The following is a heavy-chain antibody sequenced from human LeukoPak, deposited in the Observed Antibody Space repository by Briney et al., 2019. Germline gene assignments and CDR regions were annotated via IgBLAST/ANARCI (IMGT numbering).Heavy chain of an antibody. CDR2: ISSSSSYI. CDR1: GFTFSSYS. J-gene: IGHJ6*04. V-gene: IGHV3-21*01. Sequence: GGFLRLSCAASGFTFSSYSMNWVRQAPGKGLEWVSSISSSSSYIYYADSVKGRFTISRDNAKNSLYLQMNSLRAEDTAVYYCAREGSSWSLLGDYYYYYGMDVWGKGTTVTVSS. D-gene: IGHD6-13*01. CDR3: AREGSSWSLLGDYYYYYGMDV.